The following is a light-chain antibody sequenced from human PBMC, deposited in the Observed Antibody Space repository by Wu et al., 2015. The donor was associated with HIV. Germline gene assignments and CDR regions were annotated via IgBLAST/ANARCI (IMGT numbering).Light chain of an antibody. J-gene: IGKJ3*01. CDR2: GVI. CDR1: QTTDTNF. Sequence: EIVLTQSPGTLSLSPGERATLSCRASQTTDTNFLSWFQHKPGQAPRLLIYGVISRATGIPDRFSGSGSGTDFTLTISSLEPEDFAVYYCQHRHSWPFTFGPGTRVDLK. V-gene: IGKV3D-20*02. CDR3: QHRHSWPFT.